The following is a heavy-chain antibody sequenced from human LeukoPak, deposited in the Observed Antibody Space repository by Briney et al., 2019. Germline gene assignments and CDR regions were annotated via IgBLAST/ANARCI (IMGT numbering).Heavy chain of an antibody. CDR3: ARLLYDGSGIYPDYFDY. CDR2: IYSRGST. D-gene: IGHD3-22*01. Sequence: PSETLSLTCTVSGASISSYYWSWIRQPPGKGLEWIGCIYSRGSTNSSPSLKSRVTISVDTSKNQFSLKLSSVTAADTAVYYCARLLYDGSGIYPDYFDYWGQGTLVTVSS. CDR1: GASISSYY. J-gene: IGHJ4*02. V-gene: IGHV4-4*09.